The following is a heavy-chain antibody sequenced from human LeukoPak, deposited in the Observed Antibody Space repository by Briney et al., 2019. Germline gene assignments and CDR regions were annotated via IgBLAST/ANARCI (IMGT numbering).Heavy chain of an antibody. D-gene: IGHD2-15*01. Sequence: GGSLRLSCAASGFTFSSYDMHWVRQVTGKRLEWVSAIGIAGDTYYLDSVKGRFTISRENAKNSLYLQMNSLRAEDTAVYYCARQEVVEDTFDIWGQGTMVTVSS. CDR3: ARQEVVEDTFDI. J-gene: IGHJ3*02. V-gene: IGHV3-13*04. CDR2: IGIAGDT. CDR1: GFTFSSYD.